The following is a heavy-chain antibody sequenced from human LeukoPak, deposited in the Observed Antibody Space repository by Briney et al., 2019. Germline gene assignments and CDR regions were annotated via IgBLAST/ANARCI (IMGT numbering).Heavy chain of an antibody. D-gene: IGHD1-26*01. Sequence: GGSLRLSCAASGFTFSNAWMSWVRQAPGKGLEWVGRIKSKTDGGTTDYAAPVKGRFTISRDDLKNTLYLQMNSLKTEDTAVYYCTTDPPVWWELLGYWGQGTLVTVSS. CDR1: GFTFSNAW. J-gene: IGHJ4*02. CDR3: TTDPPVWWELLGY. V-gene: IGHV3-15*01. CDR2: IKSKTDGGTT.